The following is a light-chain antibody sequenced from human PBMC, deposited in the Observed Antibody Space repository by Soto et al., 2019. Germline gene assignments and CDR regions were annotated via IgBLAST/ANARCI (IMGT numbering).Light chain of an antibody. CDR1: KVGNKY. CDR3: QAWDSSTGV. Sequence: SYELTQPPSVSVSPGQTASITCSGDKVGNKYVCWYQQRPGQSPVLVMYQDTKRPSGIPDRFSGSNSGNTATLTISGTQAMEEADYYCQAWDSSTGVFGTGTKLTVL. J-gene: IGLJ1*01. V-gene: IGLV3-1*01. CDR2: QDT.